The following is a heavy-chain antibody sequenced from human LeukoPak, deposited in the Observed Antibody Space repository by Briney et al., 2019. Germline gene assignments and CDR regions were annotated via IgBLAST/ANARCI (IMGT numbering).Heavy chain of an antibody. CDR3: ARDAFYGGNQFFDY. D-gene: IGHD4-23*01. CDR1: GGSFSGYY. J-gene: IGHJ4*02. CDR2: IYYSGST. V-gene: IGHV4-59*01. Sequence: PSETLSLTCAVYGGSFSGYYWSWIRQPPGKGLEWIGYIYYSGSTNYNPSLKSRVTISVDTSKNQFSLKLSSVTAADTAVYYCARDAFYGGNQFFDYWGQGTLVTVSS.